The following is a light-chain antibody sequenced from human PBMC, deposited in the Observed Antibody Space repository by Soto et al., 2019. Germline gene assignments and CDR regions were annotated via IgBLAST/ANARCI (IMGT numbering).Light chain of an antibody. CDR2: DAS. CDR1: QDISNY. V-gene: IGKV1-33*01. Sequence: DIQMTQSPSSLPASVGDRVTITCQASQDISNYLNWYQQKPGKAPKLLIYDASNLETGVPSRFSGSGSGTDFTFTISSLQPEDIATYYCQQYDNLPITFGQGTRLEI. CDR3: QQYDNLPIT. J-gene: IGKJ5*01.